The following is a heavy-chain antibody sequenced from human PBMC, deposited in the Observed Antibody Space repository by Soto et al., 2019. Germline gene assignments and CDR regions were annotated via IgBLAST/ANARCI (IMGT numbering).Heavy chain of an antibody. J-gene: IGHJ4*02. CDR3: AAYSHMGY. CDR1: GTSISSYY. CDR2: IYYTGTT. V-gene: IGHV4-59*03. Sequence: SETLSLTCTVAGTSISSYYWSWIRQPPGKGLEWIGYIYYTGTTDYNPSLKGRVTISLDTSESQFSLELNSVTAADTAVYYCAAYSHMGYWGQGTLVTVSS. D-gene: IGHD3-16*01.